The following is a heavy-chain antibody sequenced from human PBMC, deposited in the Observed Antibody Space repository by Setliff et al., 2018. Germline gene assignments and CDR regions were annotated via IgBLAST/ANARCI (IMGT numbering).Heavy chain of an antibody. Sequence: WASVKVSCKASGYIFTGYYMHWVRQAPGQGLEWMGWMNPNSGNTGYAQKFQGRVTMTRNTSISTAYMDLSSLRFEDTAVYYCARAQSWSGGPYYFDNWGQGTLVTVSS. J-gene: IGHJ4*02. CDR3: ARAQSWSGGPYYFDN. D-gene: IGHD3-3*01. CDR2: MNPNSGNT. CDR1: GYIFTGYY. V-gene: IGHV1-8*02.